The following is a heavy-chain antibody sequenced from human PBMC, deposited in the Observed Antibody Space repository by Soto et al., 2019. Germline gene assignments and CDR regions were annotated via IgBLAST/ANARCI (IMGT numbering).Heavy chain of an antibody. J-gene: IGHJ5*02. D-gene: IGHD3-3*01. V-gene: IGHV3-74*01. CDR2: INSDGSST. CDR3: ARELGYDFQP. Sequence: GGSLRLSCAASGFTFSNYWMHWFRQAPGKGLVWVSRINSDGSSTNYAESVKGRFTISRDNAKNTLYLQMNSLRAEDTAVYYCARELGYDFQPWGQGTLVTVSS. CDR1: GFTFSNYW.